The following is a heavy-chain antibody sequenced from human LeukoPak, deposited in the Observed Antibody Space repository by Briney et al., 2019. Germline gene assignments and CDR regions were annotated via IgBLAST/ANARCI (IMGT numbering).Heavy chain of an antibody. CDR1: GYTFTNYG. D-gene: IGHD2-15*01. Sequence: ASVKVSCKASGYTFTNYGITWVRQAPGQGLEWMGWISAYNGDTNYAQRFQGRITMTTDTSTTTAYMELRSLRSDDTAVYYCARGLGYCSGGSCYFYFDYWGQGTLVTVSS. V-gene: IGHV1-18*01. J-gene: IGHJ4*02. CDR3: ARGLGYCSGGSCYFYFDY. CDR2: ISAYNGDT.